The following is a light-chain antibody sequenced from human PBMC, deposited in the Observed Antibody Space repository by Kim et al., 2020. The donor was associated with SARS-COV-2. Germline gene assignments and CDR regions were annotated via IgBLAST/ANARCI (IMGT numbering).Light chain of an antibody. CDR1: KIRRQS. Sequence: APGEAARITCGGDKIRRQSVHGYQQKPGQAPVPVIYYDSERPSGIPERFSGSTSGNTATLSITRVEAGDEGDYYCHAWDRSSDHVIFGGGTQLTVL. CDR2: YDS. CDR3: HAWDRSSDHVI. J-gene: IGLJ2*01. V-gene: IGLV3-21*04.